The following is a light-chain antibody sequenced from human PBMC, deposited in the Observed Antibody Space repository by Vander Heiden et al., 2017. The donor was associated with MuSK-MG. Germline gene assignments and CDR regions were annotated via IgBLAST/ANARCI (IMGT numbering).Light chain of an antibody. CDR3: QQDYNLLLT. CDR1: QDISNY. J-gene: IGKJ3*01. V-gene: IGKV1-33*01. Sequence: DIQMTQSPSSLSASVGDRVTITCQASQDISNYLNWYQQKPGKAPKLLIYDASNLETGVPSRFSGSGSGTDFTFTISSLQPEDIATYYCQQDYNLLLTFGHGTKVDIK. CDR2: DAS.